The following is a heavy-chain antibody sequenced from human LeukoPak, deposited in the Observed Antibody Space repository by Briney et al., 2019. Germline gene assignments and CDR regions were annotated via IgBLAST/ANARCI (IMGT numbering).Heavy chain of an antibody. Sequence: PGGSLRLSCTVSGFTFSNYVMSWVRQAPGKGLEWVSLISGNGDRTYYADSVKGRFTVSRDNSRNTLFLQMYNLGVEDTAVYSCAKGRYPGSGSYLNSHDDWGQGTLVTVSS. V-gene: IGHV3-23*01. D-gene: IGHD3-10*01. CDR3: AKGRYPGSGSYLNSHDD. J-gene: IGHJ4*02. CDR2: ISGNGDRT. CDR1: GFTFSNYV.